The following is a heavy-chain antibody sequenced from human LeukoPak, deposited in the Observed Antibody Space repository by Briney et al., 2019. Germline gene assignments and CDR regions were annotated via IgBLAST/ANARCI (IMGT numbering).Heavy chain of an antibody. V-gene: IGHV3-7*01. CDR3: AREDYVSHNFDY. Sequence: GGSLRLSCAASGFTFDTYWMSWVRQAPGKGLEWVANIKYDGSETYYVDSVKGRFTISRDNARKSLYLQMNYARVDDTAVYYCAREDYVSHNFDYWGQGTLVTVSS. J-gene: IGHJ4*02. D-gene: IGHD3-10*02. CDR2: IKYDGSET. CDR1: GFTFDTYW.